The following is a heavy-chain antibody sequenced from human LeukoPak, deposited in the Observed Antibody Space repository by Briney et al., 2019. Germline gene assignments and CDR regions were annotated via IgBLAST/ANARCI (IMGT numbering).Heavy chain of an antibody. CDR3: AVTTYYDILTVSFGHFDY. CDR2: MNPNNGEA. CDR1: GYSFTNYN. Sequence: ASVNVPCKASGYSFTNYNMHWVRQAPGQGGECMGWMNPNNGEAKFSQKCQGRGTITRDTATTTAYLEMNRLTSGDPAVYYCAVTTYYDILTVSFGHFDYWGQGTLFSVSS. J-gene: IGHJ4*02. D-gene: IGHD3-9*01. V-gene: IGHV1-2*02.